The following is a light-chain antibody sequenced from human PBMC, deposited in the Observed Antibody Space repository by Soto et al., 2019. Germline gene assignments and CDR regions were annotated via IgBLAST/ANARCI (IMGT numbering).Light chain of an antibody. J-gene: IGKJ1*01. Sequence: QMTWSPDSLSSVVEGRVRNTCGASQSISSYLNWYQQKPGKAPKLLIYAASSLQSGVPSRFSGSGSGTDFTLTISSLQPEDFATYCCQQSSSTACTLGQGTKVDI. CDR1: QSISSY. V-gene: IGKV1-39*01. CDR3: QQSSSTACT. CDR2: AAS.